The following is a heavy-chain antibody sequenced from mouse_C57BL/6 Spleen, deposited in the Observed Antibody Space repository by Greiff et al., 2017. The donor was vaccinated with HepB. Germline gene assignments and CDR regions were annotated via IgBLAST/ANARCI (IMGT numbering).Heavy chain of an antibody. V-gene: IGHV1-82*01. CDR3: ARGDCWFAY. J-gene: IGHJ3*01. D-gene: IGHD3-3*01. CDR2: IYPGDGDT. CDR1: GYAFSSSW. Sequence: VQLQQSGPELVKPGASVKISCKASGYAFSSSWMNWVKQRPGKGLEWIGRIYPGDGDTNYNGKFKGKATLTADKSSSTAYMQLSSLTSEDSAVSLCARGDCWFAYWGQGTLVTVSA.